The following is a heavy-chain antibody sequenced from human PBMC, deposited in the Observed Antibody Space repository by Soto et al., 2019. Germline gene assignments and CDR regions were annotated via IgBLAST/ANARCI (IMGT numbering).Heavy chain of an antibody. V-gene: IGHV3-48*02. Sequence: GGSLRLSCAASGFTFSSYSMNWVRQSPGRGLEWVSYISSSSSTIYYADSVKGRFTISRDNAKNSLYLQMNSLRDEDTAVYYCARDTSYYDSSPDAFDIWGQGTMVTVSS. J-gene: IGHJ3*02. CDR3: ARDTSYYDSSPDAFDI. CDR2: ISSSSSTI. CDR1: GFTFSSYS. D-gene: IGHD3-22*01.